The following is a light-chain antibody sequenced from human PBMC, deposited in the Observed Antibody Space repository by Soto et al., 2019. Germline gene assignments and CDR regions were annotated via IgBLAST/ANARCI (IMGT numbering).Light chain of an antibody. Sequence: IALTQSPLSLSVTPGEPASISCRSSQTLLHSNGYTYLNWYLQKPGQSPQRLIYLGSNRASGVPDWFSGSGSGTAFTLKFNRVQAEDVGVFYCMQGLRPMYTFGQGTKLEIK. J-gene: IGKJ2*01. V-gene: IGKV2-28*01. CDR3: MQGLRPMYT. CDR1: QTLLHSNGYTY. CDR2: LGS.